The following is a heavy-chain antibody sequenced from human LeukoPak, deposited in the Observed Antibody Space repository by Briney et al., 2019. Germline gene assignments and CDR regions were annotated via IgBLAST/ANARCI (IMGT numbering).Heavy chain of an antibody. CDR3: ARGQVYYDSSGYYRYYFDY. V-gene: IGHV4-59*01. D-gene: IGHD3-22*01. Sequence: SSETLSLTCTVSGGSISSYYWSWIRQPPGKGLEWIGYIYYSGSTNYNPSLKSRVTISVDTSKNQFSLKLSSVTAADTAVYYCARGQVYYDSSGYYRYYFDYWGQGTLVTVSS. CDR2: IYYSGST. J-gene: IGHJ4*02. CDR1: GGSISSYY.